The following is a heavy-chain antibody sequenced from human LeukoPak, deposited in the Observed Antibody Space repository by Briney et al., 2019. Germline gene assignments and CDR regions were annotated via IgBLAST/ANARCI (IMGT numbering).Heavy chain of an antibody. D-gene: IGHD6-13*01. V-gene: IGHV4-39*01. CDR1: GGSISRYNYY. CDR3: ARSRPSSNQLGIRRKREHFDY. CDR2: IHYSGTT. J-gene: IGHJ4*02. Sequence: PSETLSLTCTVSGGSISRYNYYWGWIRQPPGKGLEWIGSIHYSGTTDYNPSLESRVTVSADTSKDQFSLNLNSVTAADTALYFCARSRPSSNQLGIRRKREHFDYWGQGILVSVSS.